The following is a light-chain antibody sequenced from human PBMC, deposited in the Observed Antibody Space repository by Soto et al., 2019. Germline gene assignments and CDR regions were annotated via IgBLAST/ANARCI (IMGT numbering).Light chain of an antibody. CDR3: QQYGNSPYA. J-gene: IGKJ2*01. V-gene: IGKV3-20*01. Sequence: EIVLTQSPGTLSLSPGERATLSCRASQSVSSNYLAWYQQKSGQAPRLLFYGASSRATGIPDRVSGSGSGTDFTLTISKREPEEFAGYYWQQYGNSPYAFGQGTELEI. CDR1: QSVSSNY. CDR2: GAS.